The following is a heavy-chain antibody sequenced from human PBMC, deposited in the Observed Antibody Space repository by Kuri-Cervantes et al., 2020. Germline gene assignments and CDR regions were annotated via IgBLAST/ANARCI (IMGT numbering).Heavy chain of an antibody. D-gene: IGHD3-9*01. Sequence: ETLSLTCAVSGGSISSGGYSWSWIRQPPGKGLEWVANIKQDGSEKYYVDSVKGRFTISRDNAKNSLYLQMNSLRAEDTAVYYYARGLRWYDILTGYYYYYGMDVWGQGTTVTVSS. CDR2: IKQDGSEK. V-gene: IGHV3-7*01. CDR3: ARGLRWYDILTGYYYYYGMDV. J-gene: IGHJ6*02. CDR1: GGSISSGGYS.